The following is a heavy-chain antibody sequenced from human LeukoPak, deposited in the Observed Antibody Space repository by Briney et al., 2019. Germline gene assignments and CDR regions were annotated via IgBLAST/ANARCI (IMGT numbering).Heavy chain of an antibody. Sequence: GGSLRLSCAASGFTFSSCSMNWVRQAPGKGLEWVAVISYDGSNKYYADSVKGRFTISRDNSKNTLYLQMNSLRAEDTAVYYCARALDAVAAGSAACFPYWGQGTPVTVSS. V-gene: IGHV3-30*03. CDR1: GFTFSSCS. CDR3: ARALDAVAAGSAACFPY. CDR2: ISYDGSNK. J-gene: IGHJ4*02. D-gene: IGHD6-13*01.